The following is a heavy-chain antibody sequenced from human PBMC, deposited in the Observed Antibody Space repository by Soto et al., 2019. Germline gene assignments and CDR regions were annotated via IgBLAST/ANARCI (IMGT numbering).Heavy chain of an antibody. CDR3: ARDPESVDRDGYNSWVYFDY. Sequence: PSETLSLTCTVSGGSVSSGSYYWSWIRQPPGKGLEWIGYIYYSGSTNYNPSLKSRVTISVDTSKNQFSLKLSSVTAADTAVYYCARDPESVDRDGYNSWVYFDYWGQGTLVTVSS. D-gene: IGHD5-12*01. V-gene: IGHV4-61*01. CDR1: GGSVSSGSYY. CDR2: IYYSGST. J-gene: IGHJ4*02.